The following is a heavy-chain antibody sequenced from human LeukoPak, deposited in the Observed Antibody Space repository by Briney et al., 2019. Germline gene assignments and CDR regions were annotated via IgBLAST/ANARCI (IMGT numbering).Heavy chain of an antibody. V-gene: IGHV1-2*02. D-gene: IGHD2-2*01. CDR1: GYTFTGYY. Sequence: GASVKVSCNASGYTFTGYYMHWVRQARGQGLEWIGWINRNSGCTNYAQKFQGRVPMTRDTSIITAYMELSRLRSDDTGVYYCARDRFVVVPAGIINWGQGTLVTVSS. CDR3: ARDRFVVVPAGIIN. J-gene: IGHJ4*02. CDR2: INRNSGCT.